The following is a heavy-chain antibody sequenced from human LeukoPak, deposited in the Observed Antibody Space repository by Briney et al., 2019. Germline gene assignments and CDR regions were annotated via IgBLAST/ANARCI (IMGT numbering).Heavy chain of an antibody. CDR1: GFTFSSYG. Sequence: GGSLRLSCAASGFTFSSYGMHWVRQAPGKGLEWVAVIWYDGSNKYYADSVKGRFTISRDNSKNTLYLQMNSLRAEDTAVYYCAKGDYYDSSGQNYYYYYYMDVWGKGTTVTVSS. J-gene: IGHJ6*03. CDR2: IWYDGSNK. V-gene: IGHV3-33*06. D-gene: IGHD3-22*01. CDR3: AKGDYYDSSGQNYYYYYYMDV.